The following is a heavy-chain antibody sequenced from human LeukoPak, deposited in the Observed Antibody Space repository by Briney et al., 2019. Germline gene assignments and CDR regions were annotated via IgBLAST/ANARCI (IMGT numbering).Heavy chain of an antibody. CDR1: GYTFTGYY. D-gene: IGHD3-10*01. V-gene: IGHV1-2*04. CDR3: ARVQVPYYYGSGSYWNYFDY. Sequence: ASAKVSCKASGYTFTGYYMHWVRQAPGQGLEWMGWINPNSGGTNYAQKFQGWVTMTRDTSISTAYMELSRLRSDDTAVYYCARVQVPYYYGSGSYWNYFDYWGQGTLVTVSS. J-gene: IGHJ4*02. CDR2: INPNSGGT.